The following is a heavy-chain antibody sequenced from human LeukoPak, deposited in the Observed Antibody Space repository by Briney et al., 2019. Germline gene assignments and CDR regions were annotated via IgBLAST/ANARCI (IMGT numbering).Heavy chain of an antibody. Sequence: GGSLRLSCAASGFTFSSYAMHWVRQAPGKGLEWVAVISYDGSNRYYADSVRGRFTISRDNSKNTLYLQMNSLRAEDTAVYYCARAGFDYWGQGTLVTVSS. CDR2: ISYDGSNR. V-gene: IGHV3-30-3*01. J-gene: IGHJ4*02. CDR3: ARAGFDY. CDR1: GFTFSSYA.